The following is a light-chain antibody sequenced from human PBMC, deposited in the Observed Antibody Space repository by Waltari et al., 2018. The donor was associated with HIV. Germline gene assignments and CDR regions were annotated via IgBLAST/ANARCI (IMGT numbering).Light chain of an antibody. CDR1: RIGTKS. CDR3: EVWDETRNHVV. CDR2: YDS. J-gene: IGLJ2*01. Sequence: YVLTQPPSVSVAPGKPAPITCGGDRIGTKSVHWYQQKSGQAPQLIIYYDSDWPSGSPERFSGSNSGSTATLTISRVEAGDEADYYCEVWDETRNHVVFGGGTKLFAL. V-gene: IGLV3-21*04.